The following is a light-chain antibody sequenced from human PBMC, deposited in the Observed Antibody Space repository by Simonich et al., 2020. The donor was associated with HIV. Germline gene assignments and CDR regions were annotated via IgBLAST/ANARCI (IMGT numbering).Light chain of an antibody. CDR1: SSDVGSSNL. CDR3: CSYAGSSTLV. V-gene: IGLV2-23*01. J-gene: IGLJ3*02. CDR2: EGS. Sequence: QSALTQPASVSGSPGQSITISCTGTSSDVGSSNLVSWYRQHPVKAPKLMIYEGSKRPVGVSNRFSGSKSGNTASLTISGLQADDEADYYCCSYAGSSTLVFGGGTKLTVL.